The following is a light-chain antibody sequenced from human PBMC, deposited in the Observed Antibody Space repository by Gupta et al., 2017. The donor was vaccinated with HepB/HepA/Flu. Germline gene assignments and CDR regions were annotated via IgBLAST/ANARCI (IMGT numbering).Light chain of an antibody. CDR2: TNN. CDR1: SPNIVKNT. J-gene: IGLJ3*02. Sequence: QSVLTQPPSAPGTPGQRVTIACYGSSPNIVKNTVNWYQQVPGMAPKLLICTNNRRPSGFPDRFSGSSSGTSASLAITGLQSEDEADYYCEAWDGRLIGVVFGGGTKLTVL. CDR3: EAWDGRLIGVV. V-gene: IGLV1-44*01.